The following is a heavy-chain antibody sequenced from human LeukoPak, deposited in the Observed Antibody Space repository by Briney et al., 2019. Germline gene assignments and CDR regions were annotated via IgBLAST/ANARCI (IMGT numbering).Heavy chain of an antibody. CDR2: IYHSGGT. J-gene: IGHJ4*02. Sequence: SETLSLTCTLSGGSISTYYWSWIRQPLGKGLEWIGYIYHSGGTNYNPSLKSRVTISVDTSKNQFSLKLSSVTAADTAVYYCARGGGYASPIGYWGQGALVTVSS. CDR1: GGSISTYY. V-gene: IGHV4-59*01. CDR3: ARGGGYASPIGY. D-gene: IGHD5-12*01.